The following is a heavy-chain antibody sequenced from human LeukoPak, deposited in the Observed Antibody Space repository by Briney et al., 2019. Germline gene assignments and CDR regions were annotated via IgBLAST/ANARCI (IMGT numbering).Heavy chain of an antibody. CDR3: ARVDGSGTYDVWFDP. D-gene: IGHD3-10*01. J-gene: IGHJ5*02. CDR2: IYYSGST. CDR1: GGSISSYY. V-gene: IGHV4-59*01. Sequence: PSETLSLTCTVSGGSISSYYWSWIRQPPGKGLEWIGYIYYSGSTNYNPSLKSRVTISVDTSKNQFSLKLSSVTAADTAMCYCARVDGSGTYDVWFDPWGQGTLVTVSS.